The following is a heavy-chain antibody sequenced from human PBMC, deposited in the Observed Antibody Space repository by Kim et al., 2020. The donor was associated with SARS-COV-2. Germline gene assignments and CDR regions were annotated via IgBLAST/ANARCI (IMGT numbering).Heavy chain of an antibody. CDR2: VDNSGRT. D-gene: IGHD3-10*01. V-gene: IGHV4-59*01. CDR1: GGSLRSYY. Sequence: SETLSLTCSIAGGSLRSYYWSWIRQFPGKGLEWIGYVDNSGRTNYNPSLKSRVNISVDTSTNQYCLKLFSVTTTDTAIYYCARDEMATWDYYGSGSYWGRWGQGTLDTVSS. CDR3: ARDEMATWDYYGSGSYWGR. J-gene: IGHJ4*02.